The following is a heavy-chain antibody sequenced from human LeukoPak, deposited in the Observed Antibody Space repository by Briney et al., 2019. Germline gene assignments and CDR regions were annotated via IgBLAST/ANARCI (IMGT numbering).Heavy chain of an antibody. CDR3: ARETYGDYLIDY. J-gene: IGHJ4*02. V-gene: IGHV1-46*01. Sequence: ASLKVSCKASGDTFTSYYMHWVRQAPGQGLEWMGIINPSGGSTSYAQKFQGRVTMTRDTSTSTVYMELSSLRSEDTAVYYCARETYGDYLIDYWGQGTLVTVSS. CDR2: INPSGGST. CDR1: GDTFTSYY. D-gene: IGHD4-17*01.